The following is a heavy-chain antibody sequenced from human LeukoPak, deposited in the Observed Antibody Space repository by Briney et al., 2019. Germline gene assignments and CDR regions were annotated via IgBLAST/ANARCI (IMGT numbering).Heavy chain of an antibody. D-gene: IGHD3-10*01. CDR3: ARGNTMVRGVIMRYYYYYMDV. V-gene: IGHV4-34*01. J-gene: IGHJ6*03. CDR1: GGSFSGYY. CDR2: INHSGST. Sequence: ASETLSLTCAVYGGSFSGYYWSWIRQPPGKGLEWIGEINHSGSTNYNPSLKSRVTISVDTSKNQFSLKLSSVTAADTAVYYCARGNTMVRGVIMRYYYYYMDVWGKGTTVTVSS.